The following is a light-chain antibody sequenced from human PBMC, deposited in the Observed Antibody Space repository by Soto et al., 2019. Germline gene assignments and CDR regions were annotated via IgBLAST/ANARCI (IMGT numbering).Light chain of an antibody. CDR2: GAS. V-gene: IGKV3-20*01. Sequence: EIVMTQSPDTLYVSPGEGATLSCRASQSVSSSYIAWYQQRPGQTPSLLIYGASTRATGIPDRFSGSGSGTHFTLTISRLEPGDFAVYYCQHFGGTTFTFGQGTRLEIK. CDR1: QSVSSSY. J-gene: IGKJ5*01. CDR3: QHFGGTTFT.